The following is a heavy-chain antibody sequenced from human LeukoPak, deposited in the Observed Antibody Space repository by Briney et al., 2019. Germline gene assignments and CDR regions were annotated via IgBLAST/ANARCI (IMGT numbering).Heavy chain of an antibody. CDR3: ARRAGDYSHPYDY. D-gene: IGHD3-22*01. CDR2: IYTSGST. Sequence: KPSETLSLTCTVSGGSISSGSYYWSWIRQPAGKGLEWIGRIYTSGSTNYNPSLKSRVTISVDTSKNQFSLKLSSVTAADTAVYYCARRAGDYSHPYDYWGQGTLVTVSS. CDR1: GGSISSGSYY. V-gene: IGHV4-61*02. J-gene: IGHJ4*02.